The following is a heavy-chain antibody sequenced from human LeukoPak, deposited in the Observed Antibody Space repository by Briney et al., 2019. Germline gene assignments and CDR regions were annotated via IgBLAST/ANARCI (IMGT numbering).Heavy chain of an antibody. Sequence: PSETLSLTCAVYGGSFSGYYWSWIRQPPGKGLEWIGEINHSGSTNYNPSPKSRVTLSVDTSKNQFSLKLSSVTAADTAVYYCASHFLFYDFWSGYYLGVFDYWGQGTLVTVSS. CDR2: INHSGST. CDR3: ASHFLFYDFWSGYYLGVFDY. J-gene: IGHJ4*02. D-gene: IGHD3-3*01. CDR1: GGSFSGYY. V-gene: IGHV4-34*01.